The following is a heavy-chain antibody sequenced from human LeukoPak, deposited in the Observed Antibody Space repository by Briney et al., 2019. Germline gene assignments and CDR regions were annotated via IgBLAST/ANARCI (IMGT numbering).Heavy chain of an antibody. CDR2: ISGSGYET. D-gene: IGHD5-12*01. V-gene: IGHV3-23*01. CDR1: GFTFSSYA. Sequence: GGSLRLSCAASGFTFSSYAMTWVRQAPGEGLEWVSSISGSGYETHYADSVQGRFTISRDNSKNTLYLQMNTLRAEDTAIYYCAKVGGYDWGAFDIWGQGTMVTVSS. J-gene: IGHJ3*02. CDR3: AKVGGYDWGAFDI.